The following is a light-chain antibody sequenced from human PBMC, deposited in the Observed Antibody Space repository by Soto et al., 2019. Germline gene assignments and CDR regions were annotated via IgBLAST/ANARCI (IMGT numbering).Light chain of an antibody. Sequence: EIVLTQSPGTLSLSPGERATLSCRASQSVSSSYLAWYQQKSGQAPRLLIYGASSRATGIPDRFSGSGSGTDFTLTISRLEPEDFAVYYCQQYGRSPFTFGPGTKVDIK. V-gene: IGKV3-20*01. CDR3: QQYGRSPFT. J-gene: IGKJ3*01. CDR2: GAS. CDR1: QSVSSSY.